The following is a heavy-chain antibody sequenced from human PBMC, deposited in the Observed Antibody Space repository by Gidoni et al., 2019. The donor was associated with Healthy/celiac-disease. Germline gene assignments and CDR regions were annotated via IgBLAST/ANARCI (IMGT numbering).Heavy chain of an antibody. J-gene: IGHJ3*02. V-gene: IGHV3-30*03. CDR1: GFTFSSYG. CDR2: ISYDGSNK. CDR3: AYYGSGSYDDAFDI. Sequence: QVQLVESGGGLVQPGRSLRLSCAASGFTFSSYGMHWVRQAPGKGLEWVAVISYDGSNKYYADSVKGRFTISRDNSKNTLYLQMNSLRAEDTAVYYCAYYGSGSYDDAFDIWGQGTMVTVSS. D-gene: IGHD3-10*01.